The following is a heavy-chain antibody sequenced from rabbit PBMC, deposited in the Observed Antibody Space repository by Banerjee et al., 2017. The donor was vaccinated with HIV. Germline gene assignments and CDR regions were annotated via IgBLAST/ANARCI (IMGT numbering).Heavy chain of an antibody. D-gene: IGHD4-2*01. V-gene: IGHV1S40*01. CDR2: ISTGSSDRT. CDR3: ARNWPGSTNWDL. Sequence: QSLEESGGDLVKPGGTLTLTCKASGIDFSSYYYMCWVRQAPGKGLEWIACISTGSSDRTYYASWAKGRFTISKTSSTTVTLQITSLTAADTATYFCARNWPGSTNWDLWGPGTLVTVS. CDR1: GIDFSSYYY. J-gene: IGHJ4*01.